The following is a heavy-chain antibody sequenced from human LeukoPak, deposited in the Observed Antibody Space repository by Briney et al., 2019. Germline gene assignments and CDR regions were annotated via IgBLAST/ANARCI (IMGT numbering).Heavy chain of an antibody. Sequence: PSETLSLTCTVSSGSISSYYWSWIRQPPGKGLEWIGYIYYSGSTNYNPSLKSRVTISVDTSKNQFSLKLSSVTAADTAVYYCAAQGRNDYGDYESWFDPWGQGTLVTVSS. V-gene: IGHV4-59*08. CDR2: IYYSGST. D-gene: IGHD4-17*01. CDR3: AAQGRNDYGDYESWFDP. J-gene: IGHJ5*02. CDR1: SGSISSYY.